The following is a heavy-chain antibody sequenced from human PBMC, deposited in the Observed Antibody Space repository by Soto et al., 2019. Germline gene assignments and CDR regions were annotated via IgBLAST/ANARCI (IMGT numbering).Heavy chain of an antibody. V-gene: IGHV4-31*11. CDR3: AREDAARIECGCDA. CDR1: GGSIISASYS. Sequence: QVQLQESGPRLVKPSQTLSLSCAVSGGSIISASYSWNWIRQSPGRGLEWIAHIYSSGSTYYNPSVQSRVAISVDTSNNQFSLKLTSVTAADTAVYFCAREDAARIECGCDAWGQVILVTVSS. CDR2: IYSSGST. D-gene: IGHD6-6*01. J-gene: IGHJ5*02.